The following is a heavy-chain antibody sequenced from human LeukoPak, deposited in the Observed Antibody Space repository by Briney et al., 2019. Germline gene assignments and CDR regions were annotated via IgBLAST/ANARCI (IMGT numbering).Heavy chain of an antibody. Sequence: PGGSLRLSCAASGFTFSSYGMHWVRQAPGKGLEWVAVISYGGSNKYYADSVKGRFTISRDNSKNTLYLQMNSLRAEDTAVYYCAKDWGSSGYYYAAGLDYWGQGTLVTVSS. CDR2: ISYGGSNK. J-gene: IGHJ4*02. D-gene: IGHD3-22*01. V-gene: IGHV3-30*18. CDR3: AKDWGSSGYYYAAGLDY. CDR1: GFTFSSYG.